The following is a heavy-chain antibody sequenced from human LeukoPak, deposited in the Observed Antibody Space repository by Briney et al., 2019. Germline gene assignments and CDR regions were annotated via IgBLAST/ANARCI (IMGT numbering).Heavy chain of an antibody. Sequence: SETLSLTCSVSGDSISSRSDFWGWIRQPPGKGLEWIGSVYYSGSTYYSPSLKSRVTVSVDTSKNQFSLKLSSVTAADTAVYYCASGGSSTSFFGSSIDTFDYWGQGTLVTVSS. V-gene: IGHV4-39*01. CDR2: VYYSGST. CDR1: GDSISSRSDF. CDR3: ASGGSSTSFFGSSIDTFDY. D-gene: IGHD2-2*01. J-gene: IGHJ4*02.